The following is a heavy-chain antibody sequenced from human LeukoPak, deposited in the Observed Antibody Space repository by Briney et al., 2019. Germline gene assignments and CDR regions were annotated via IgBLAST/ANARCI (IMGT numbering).Heavy chain of an antibody. CDR3: AKDQYRGYFRGADY. J-gene: IGHJ4*02. D-gene: IGHD5-12*01. CDR2: INSDGSRT. V-gene: IGHV3-74*01. Sequence: QPGGSLRLSCAASGFTFSSYWMHWVRQAPGEGLVWVSRINSDGSRTSYADSVKGRFTVSRDNSKNTLYLQMNSLRAEDTAVYYCAKDQYRGYFRGADYWGQGTLVTVSS. CDR1: GFTFSSYW.